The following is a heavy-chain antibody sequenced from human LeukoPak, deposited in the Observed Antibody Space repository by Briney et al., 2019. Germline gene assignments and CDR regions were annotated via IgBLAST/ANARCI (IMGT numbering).Heavy chain of an antibody. J-gene: IGHJ4*02. Sequence: GGSLRLSCTASGFTFSSYSMNWVRQAPGKGLEWVSCITSSTSYIYYADSVKGRFTISRDNAKNSLYLQMNSLRAEDTAVYYCARTNEYYDIVTGNWGYYFDYWGQGTLVTVSS. CDR1: GFTFSSYS. CDR3: ARTNEYYDIVTGNWGYYFDY. V-gene: IGHV3-21*01. D-gene: IGHD3-9*01. CDR2: ITSSTSYI.